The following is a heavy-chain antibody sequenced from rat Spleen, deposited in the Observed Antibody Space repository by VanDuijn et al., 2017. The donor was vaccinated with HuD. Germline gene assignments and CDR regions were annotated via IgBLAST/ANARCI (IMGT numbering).Heavy chain of an antibody. V-gene: IGHV5-25*01. CDR1: GLSFSNYD. Sequence: EVQLVESGGGAVQPGRSMKLSCAASGLSFSNYDMAWVRQAPKKGLEWVATISTSGSRTYYPDSVKGRFTISRDNAKSSLYLQMNSLKSEDTATYYGARHLYGGYPFDYWGQGVMVTVSS. CDR2: ISTSGSRT. CDR3: ARHLYGGYPFDY. D-gene: IGHD1-11*01. J-gene: IGHJ2*01.